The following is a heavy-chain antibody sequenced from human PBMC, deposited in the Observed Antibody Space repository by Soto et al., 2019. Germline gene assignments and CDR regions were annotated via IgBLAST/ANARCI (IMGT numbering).Heavy chain of an antibody. V-gene: IGHV3-23*01. D-gene: IGHD6-19*01. CDR2: LSGSGTST. CDR1: GFSFVSYA. CDR3: AKATTNGGWFNPFDS. Sequence: GGSLRLSCAASGFSFVSYAMNWVRQAPGKGLEWVSGLSGSGTSTYYADSVKGRFTISRDNSRDTLFLQMNSLTADDTAVYYCAKATTNGGWFNPFDSWGQGAMVTVYS. J-gene: IGHJ4*02.